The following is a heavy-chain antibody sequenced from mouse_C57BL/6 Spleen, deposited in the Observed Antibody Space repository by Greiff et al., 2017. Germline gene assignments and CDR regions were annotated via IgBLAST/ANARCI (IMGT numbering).Heavy chain of an antibody. J-gene: IGHJ1*03. CDR2: IYPGDGDT. V-gene: IGHV1-80*01. Sequence: VQLQQSGAELVKPGASVKISCKASGYAFSSYWMNWVKQRPGNGLEWIGQIYPGDGDTNYNGKFKGKATLTADKSSSTAYMQLSSLTSEDSAVYFCARSGGRDYGWYFDVWGTGTTVTVSS. CDR1: GYAFSSYW. CDR3: ARSGGRDYGWYFDV. D-gene: IGHD2-4*01.